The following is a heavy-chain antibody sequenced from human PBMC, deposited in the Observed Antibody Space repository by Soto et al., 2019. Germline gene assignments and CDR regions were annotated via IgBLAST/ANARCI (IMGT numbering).Heavy chain of an antibody. CDR1: GGTFSSYA. CDR3: ARGSRYCSGGSCYPWTMDV. CDR2: IIPIFGTA. Sequence: QVQLVQSGAEVKKPGSSVKVSCKASGGTFSSYAISWVRQAPGQGLEWMGGIIPIFGTANYAQKFQGRVTIPADESTSKAYMELSSLRSEDTAVYYCARGSRYCSGGSCYPWTMDVGGQGTTVTVSS. J-gene: IGHJ6*02. D-gene: IGHD2-15*01. V-gene: IGHV1-69*01.